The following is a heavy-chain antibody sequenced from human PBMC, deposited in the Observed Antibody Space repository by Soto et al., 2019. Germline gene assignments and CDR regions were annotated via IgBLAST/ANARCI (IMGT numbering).Heavy chain of an antibody. J-gene: IGHJ4*02. Sequence: EVQLLESGGGLVQPGGSLRLSCAASGFTFSSYAMSWVRQAPGKGLEWVSAISGSGGSTYYADSVKSRFTISRDKSKNTLSLQMNSLRAEDTAVDYCAKDSGRGGVWYWGQGTLVTVSS. CDR2: ISGSGGST. CDR1: GFTFSSYA. V-gene: IGHV3-23*01. CDR3: AKDSGRGGVWY. D-gene: IGHD3-10*01.